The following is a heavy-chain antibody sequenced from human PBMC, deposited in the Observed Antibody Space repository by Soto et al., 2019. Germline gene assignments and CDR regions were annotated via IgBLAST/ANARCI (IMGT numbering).Heavy chain of an antibody. CDR2: IIPIFGTA. V-gene: IGHV1-69*12. Sequence: QVQLVQSGAEVKKPGSSVKVSCKASGGTFSSYAISWVRQAPGQGLEWMGGIIPIFGTANYAQKFQGRVTITADEXPXXAYRELGSLRSEDTAVYYCAREGEGPGVTTRWFAPWGQGTLVTVSS. CDR1: GGTFSSYA. CDR3: AREGEGPGVTTRWFAP. D-gene: IGHD3-16*01. J-gene: IGHJ5*02.